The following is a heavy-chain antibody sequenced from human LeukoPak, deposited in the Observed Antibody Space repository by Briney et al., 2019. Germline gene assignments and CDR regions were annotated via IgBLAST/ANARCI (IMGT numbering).Heavy chain of an antibody. D-gene: IGHD6-13*01. CDR1: GFTFSSYG. J-gene: IGHJ4*02. CDR2: INQDGSQK. Sequence: PGGSLRLSCAASGFTFSSYGMHWVRQAPGQGLGWLANINQDGSQKYYVDSVKGRFTISRDNAKNSVYLQMSSLRVEDTAVYYCARGLATAVASWGQGTLVTVSS. CDR3: ARGLATAVAS. V-gene: IGHV3-7*01.